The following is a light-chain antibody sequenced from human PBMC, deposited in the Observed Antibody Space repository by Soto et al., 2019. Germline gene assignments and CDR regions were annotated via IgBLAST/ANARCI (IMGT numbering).Light chain of an antibody. V-gene: IGKV3-15*01. CDR3: QQYGSSLTWT. CDR2: DVS. J-gene: IGKJ1*01. Sequence: EIVLTQSPATLSVSPGERATLSCRASQSVSGNLAWYQQKPGQAPRLLIYDVSTRATGIPARFSGSGSGTEFILTISSLKSEDFAVYYYQQYGSSLTWTFGLGTKVDIK. CDR1: QSVSGN.